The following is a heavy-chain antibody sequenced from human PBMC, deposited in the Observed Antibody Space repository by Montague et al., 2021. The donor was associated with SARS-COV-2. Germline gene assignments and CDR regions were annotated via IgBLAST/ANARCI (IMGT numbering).Heavy chain of an antibody. V-gene: IGHV4-34*01. J-gene: IGHJ3*02. D-gene: IGHD1-26*01. CDR3: AREGVGATTNDAFDI. Sequence: ETLSLTCAVYGGSFSGYYWSWIRQPPGKGLEWIGEINHSGSTNYNPSLRSRVTISVDTSKNQFSLKLSSVTAADTAMYYCAREGVGATTNDAFDIWGQGTMLTVSS. CDR1: GGSFSGYY. CDR2: INHSGST.